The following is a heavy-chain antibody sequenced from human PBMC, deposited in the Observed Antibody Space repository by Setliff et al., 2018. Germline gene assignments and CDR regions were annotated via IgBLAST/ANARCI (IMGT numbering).Heavy chain of an antibody. CDR1: GGSISHYY. Sequence: SETLSLTCTVSGGSISHYYWNWVRLSPGKGLEWIGYVYISGSTRYNPSLKSRVTISVDTSKNQFSLKLSSVTAADTAVFYCARLSGYYFDYWGQGALVTVSS. CDR3: ARLSGYYFDY. D-gene: IGHD3-22*01. J-gene: IGHJ4*02. V-gene: IGHV4-4*08. CDR2: VYISGST.